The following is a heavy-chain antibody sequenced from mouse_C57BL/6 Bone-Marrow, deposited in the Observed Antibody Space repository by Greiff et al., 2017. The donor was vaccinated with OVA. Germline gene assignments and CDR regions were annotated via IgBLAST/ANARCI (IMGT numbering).Heavy chain of an antibody. Sequence: VQLQQSGAELVRPGASVKLSCTASGFNIKDDYMHWVKQRPEQGLEWIGWIDPENGDTEYASKFQGKATITADTSSNTAYLQRSSLTSEDTAVYYGTTLVARDAMDYWGQGTSVTVSS. CDR2: IDPENGDT. V-gene: IGHV14-4*01. J-gene: IGHJ4*01. CDR3: TTLVARDAMDY. D-gene: IGHD1-1*01. CDR1: GFNIKDDY.